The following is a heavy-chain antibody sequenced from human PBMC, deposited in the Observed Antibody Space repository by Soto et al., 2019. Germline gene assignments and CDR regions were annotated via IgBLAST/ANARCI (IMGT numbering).Heavy chain of an antibody. Sequence: QITLEESGPTLVKPTQTLTLTCTFSGFSLSTSGVNVGWIRQPPGKALEWLALIYWDDDKRYSPSLKSRLTITKDTSNNQVVITMTNMDPVDTATYYSAHRRNSGSDFDYWGQGTLVTVSS. CDR3: AHRRNSGSDFDY. CDR1: GFSLSTSGVN. J-gene: IGHJ4*02. V-gene: IGHV2-5*02. D-gene: IGHD3-10*01. CDR2: IYWDDDK.